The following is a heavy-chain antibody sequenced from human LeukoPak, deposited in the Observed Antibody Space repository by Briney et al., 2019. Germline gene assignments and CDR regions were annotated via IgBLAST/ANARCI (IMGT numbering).Heavy chain of an antibody. CDR1: VGSISSGGYY. Sequence: SQTLSLPCTVSVGSISSGGYYWSWIRQHPAKGLEWIGNIDYSGSTYCNPSLKSRVTISVDTSKNQFSLKLSSVTAADTAVYYCARPTGRGGYPTDPFDIWGQGTMVTVS. D-gene: IGHD6-25*01. CDR3: ARPTGRGGYPTDPFDI. V-gene: IGHV4-31*03. J-gene: IGHJ3*02. CDR2: IDYSGST.